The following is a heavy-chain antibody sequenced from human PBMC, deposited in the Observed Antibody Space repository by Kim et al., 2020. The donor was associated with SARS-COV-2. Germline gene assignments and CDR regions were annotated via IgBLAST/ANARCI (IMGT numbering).Heavy chain of an antibody. CDR3: AREASPGPNPDAFDI. CDR2: IWYDGSNK. CDR1: GFTFSSYG. D-gene: IGHD2-21*01. Sequence: GGSLRLSCAASGFTFSSYGMHWVRQAPGKGLEWVAVIWYDGSNKYYADSVKGRFPISRDNSKNTLYLQMNSLRAEDTAVYYCAREASPGPNPDAFDIWGQGKMVTVSS. J-gene: IGHJ3*02. V-gene: IGHV3-33*01.